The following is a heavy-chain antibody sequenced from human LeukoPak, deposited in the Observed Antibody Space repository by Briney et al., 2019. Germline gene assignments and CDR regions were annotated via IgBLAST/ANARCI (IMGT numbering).Heavy chain of an antibody. V-gene: IGHV3-30-3*01. CDR2: ISYDGSNK. CDR3: ARVCSSTSCYEVGIAFDI. D-gene: IGHD2-2*01. Sequence: GGSLRLSCAASGVTFSSYAMHWVRQAPGKGLEWGAVISYDGSNKYYADSVKGRFTISRDNSKNTLYLQMNSLRAEDTAVYYCARVCSSTSCYEVGIAFDIWGQGTMVTVSS. CDR1: GVTFSSYA. J-gene: IGHJ3*02.